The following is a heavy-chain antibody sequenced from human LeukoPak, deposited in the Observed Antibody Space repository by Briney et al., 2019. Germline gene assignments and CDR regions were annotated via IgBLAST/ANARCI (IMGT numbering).Heavy chain of an antibody. J-gene: IGHJ4*02. CDR2: INHSGST. Sequence: KSSETLSLTCAVYGGSFSGYYWSWIRQPPGKGLEWIGGINHSGSTNYNPSLKSRVTISVDTSKNQFSLKLSSVTAADTAVYYCARGRRGYSKYYDSSGRHFDYWGQGTLVTVSS. CDR1: GGSFSGYY. D-gene: IGHD3-22*01. CDR3: ARGRRGYSKYYDSSGRHFDY. V-gene: IGHV4-34*01.